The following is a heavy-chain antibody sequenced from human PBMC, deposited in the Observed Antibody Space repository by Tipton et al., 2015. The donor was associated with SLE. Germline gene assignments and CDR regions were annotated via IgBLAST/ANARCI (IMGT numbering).Heavy chain of an antibody. D-gene: IGHD5-12*01. J-gene: IGHJ4*02. CDR3: AREHTGFDGGYFDS. V-gene: IGHV4-59*11. CDR1: GASITSHY. CDR2: IYYTGST. Sequence: GLVKPSETLSVTCTVSGASITSHYWSWIRQPPGKGLEWIAYIYYTGSTEYNPSLKSRVTISVDTSKNQISLRLSSVTAADTAVYYCAREHTGFDGGYFDSWGQGTLVTVSS.